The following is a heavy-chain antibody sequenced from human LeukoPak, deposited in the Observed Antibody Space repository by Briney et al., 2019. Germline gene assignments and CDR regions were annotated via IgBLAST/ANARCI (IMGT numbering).Heavy chain of an antibody. CDR3: ARDIRATIFGVVVSWFDP. D-gene: IGHD3-3*01. Sequence: PSETLSLTCTVSGGSISSYYWSWIRQPPGKGLEWIAYISDIGSTNYNPSLKSRVTISVDTSKNQFSLKLSSVTAADTAVYYCARDIRATIFGVVVSWFDPWGQGTLVTVSS. CDR1: GGSISSYY. J-gene: IGHJ5*02. CDR2: ISDIGST. V-gene: IGHV4-59*01.